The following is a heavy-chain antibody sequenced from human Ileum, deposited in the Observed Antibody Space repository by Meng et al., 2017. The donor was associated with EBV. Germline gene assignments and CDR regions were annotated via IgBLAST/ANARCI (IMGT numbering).Heavy chain of an antibody. J-gene: IGHJ4*02. CDR3: ARGSDYVWGI. D-gene: IGHD3-16*01. CDR2: IHHSGTT. V-gene: IGHV4-4*02. Sequence: QARWREAGPGLVKPSGTLSLTCAVSGDSISSNNWWSWVRQSPGKGLEWIAEIHHSGTTTYNPSLKSRVTISVDKSENHFSLKLTSVTAADTAVYYCARGSDYVWGIWGQGTLVTVSS. CDR1: GDSISSNNW.